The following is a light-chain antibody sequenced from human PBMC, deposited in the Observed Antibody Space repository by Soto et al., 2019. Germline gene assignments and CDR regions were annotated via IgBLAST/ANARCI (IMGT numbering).Light chain of an antibody. CDR2: GAS. CDR1: QSISDT. V-gene: IGKV3-15*01. Sequence: EIRITSTETTLSCSAGGRATLSRRASQSISDTLAWYQQKPGQAPRLLIYGASRRATGFPARFSGSGSGTEFTLTISSLQSEDFAVYYCQQYNHWPPWTFGQGTKVDIK. CDR3: QQYNHWPPWT. J-gene: IGKJ1*01.